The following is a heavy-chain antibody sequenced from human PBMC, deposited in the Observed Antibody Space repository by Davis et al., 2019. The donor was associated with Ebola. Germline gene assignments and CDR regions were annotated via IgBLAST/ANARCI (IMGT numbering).Heavy chain of an antibody. CDR1: GYTFSSYD. V-gene: IGHV1-8*01. Sequence: ASVKVSCKASGYTFSSYDINWVRQATGQGLEWMGWMNPNSGNTGYAQKFQGRVTMTRNTSISTAYMELSSLRSEDTAVYYCARGSGRIAAAKNDYWGQGTLVTVSS. CDR3: ARGSGRIAAAKNDY. CDR2: MNPNSGNT. J-gene: IGHJ4*02. D-gene: IGHD6-13*01.